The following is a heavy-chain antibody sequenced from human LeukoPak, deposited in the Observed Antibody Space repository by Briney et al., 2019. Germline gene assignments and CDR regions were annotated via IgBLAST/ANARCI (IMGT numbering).Heavy chain of an antibody. CDR3: ATSLITMVRGVISDAFDI. CDR2: ISTSSFTI. J-gene: IGHJ3*02. V-gene: IGHV3-48*04. Sequence: GGSLRLSCAASGFAFSSYSMNWVRQAPGKGLEWISYISTSSFTISYADSVKGRFTISRDNAKNSLYLQMNSLRAEDTALYYCATSLITMVRGVISDAFDIWGQGTMVTVSS. D-gene: IGHD3-10*01. CDR1: GFAFSSYS.